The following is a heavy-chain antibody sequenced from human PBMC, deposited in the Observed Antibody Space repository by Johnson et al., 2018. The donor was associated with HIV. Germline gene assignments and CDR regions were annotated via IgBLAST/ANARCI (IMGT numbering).Heavy chain of an antibody. CDR1: GFTFINAW. CDR3: AREGPSERAGFDI. J-gene: IGHJ3*02. V-gene: IGHV3-74*01. Sequence: VQLVESGGGLVKPGGSLRLSCAASGFTFINAWMSWVRQAPGKGLVWVARINSDGGSTSYVDSVKGRFTISRDNARNTLYLQMNSLRADDTAVYYCAREGPSERAGFDIWGQGTMVTVSS. CDR2: INSDGGST.